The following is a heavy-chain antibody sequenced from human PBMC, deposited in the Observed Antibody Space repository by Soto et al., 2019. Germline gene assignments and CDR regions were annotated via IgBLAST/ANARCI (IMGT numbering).Heavy chain of an antibody. J-gene: IGHJ6*02. CDR1: GYSFTHRW. D-gene: IGHD6-19*01. Sequence: PGESLKISCQASGYSFTHRWIAWVRQMPGKGLEWMGIIYPGDSDTRYSPSFQGQVTISADKSISTAYLQWSSLKASDTAMYYCARATGIAVAGDYYYYGMDVWGQGTTVTVSS. CDR2: IYPGDSDT. CDR3: ARATGIAVAGDYYYYGMDV. V-gene: IGHV5-51*01.